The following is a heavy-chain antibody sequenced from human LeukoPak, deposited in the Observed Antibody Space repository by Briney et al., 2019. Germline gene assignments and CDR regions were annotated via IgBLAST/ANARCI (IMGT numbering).Heavy chain of an antibody. Sequence: GGSLRLSCAASGFTFSSYSMNWARQAPGKGLEWVSSISSSSSYIYYADSVKGRFTISRDNAKNSLYLQMNSLRAEDTAVYYCVKKGQADDYGNPDWGQGALVTVSS. CDR3: VKKGQADDYGNPD. D-gene: IGHD4-17*01. V-gene: IGHV3-21*04. J-gene: IGHJ4*02. CDR2: ISSSSSYI. CDR1: GFTFSSYS.